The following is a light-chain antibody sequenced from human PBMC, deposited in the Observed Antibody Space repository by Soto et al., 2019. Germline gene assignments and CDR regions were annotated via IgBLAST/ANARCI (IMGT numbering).Light chain of an antibody. J-gene: IGKJ4*01. CDR2: GAS. Sequence: VLTQSTGTLSLSPGERAALSCRASQSVSSSYLAWYQQKHGQAPRLLIYGASNRATGIPDRFSGSGSGTDFTLTISRLEPEDVAVYYCQQYDNSPLTFGGGTKVEIK. CDR3: QQYDNSPLT. CDR1: QSVSSSY. V-gene: IGKV3-20*01.